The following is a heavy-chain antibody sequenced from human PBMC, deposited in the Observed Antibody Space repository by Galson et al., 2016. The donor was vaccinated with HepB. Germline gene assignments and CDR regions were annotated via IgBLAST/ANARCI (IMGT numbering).Heavy chain of an antibody. V-gene: IGHV3-7*01. Sequence: SLRLSCAASGFTFTNYWMSWVRQAPGKGLEWVAQINQDANEKYYVDSVKGRFTITRDNAKNSLYLQMNSLRAEDTAVYYCARDATRSGDFGYWAQGTLVIVSS. CDR2: INQDANEK. CDR3: ARDATRSGDFGY. D-gene: IGHD6-19*01. J-gene: IGHJ4*02. CDR1: GFTFTNYW.